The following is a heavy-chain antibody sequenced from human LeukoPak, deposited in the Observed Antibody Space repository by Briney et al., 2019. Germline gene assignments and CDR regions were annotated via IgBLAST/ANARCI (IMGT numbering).Heavy chain of an antibody. CDR2: IYSGGST. CDR3: ARAGY. V-gene: IGHV3-53*01. J-gene: IGHJ4*02. Sequence: SGGSLRLSCXAXXXXVXSNYMSWVRQAPGKGLEWVSVIYSGGSTYYADSVKGRFTISRDNSKNTLYLQMNSLRAEDTAVYYCARAGYWGQGTLVTVSS. CDR1: XXXVXSNY.